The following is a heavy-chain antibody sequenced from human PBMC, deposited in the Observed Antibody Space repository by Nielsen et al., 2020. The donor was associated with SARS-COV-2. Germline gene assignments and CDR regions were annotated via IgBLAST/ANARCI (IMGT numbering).Heavy chain of an antibody. CDR1: GLTFSTFG. CDR2: ITSSSERT. J-gene: IGHJ4*02. D-gene: IGHD6-19*01. V-gene: IGHV3-23*01. CDR3: ATWGAVAGTGFDY. Sequence: GESLKISCAVSGLTFSTFGMSWVRQAPGKGLEWVSAITSSSERTYYADSVRGRFTISRDNSKNTLYLQMNSLRAEDTAVYYCATWGAVAGTGFDYWGQGTLVTVSS.